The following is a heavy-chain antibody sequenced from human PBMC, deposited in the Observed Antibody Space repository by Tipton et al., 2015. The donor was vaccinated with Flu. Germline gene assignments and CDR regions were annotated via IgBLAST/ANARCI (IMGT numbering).Heavy chain of an antibody. CDR2: IYYSGSI. CDR1: GFTFSNYE. Sequence: LRLSCAASGFTFSNYEMNWVRQTPGKGLEWIGYIYYSGSISYNPSLKSRVTISVDTSKNQFSPKLSSVTAADTAVYYCAREWGDAFDIWGQGTMVTVSS. V-gene: IGHV4-59*01. CDR3: AREWGDAFDI. D-gene: IGHD3-16*01. J-gene: IGHJ3*02.